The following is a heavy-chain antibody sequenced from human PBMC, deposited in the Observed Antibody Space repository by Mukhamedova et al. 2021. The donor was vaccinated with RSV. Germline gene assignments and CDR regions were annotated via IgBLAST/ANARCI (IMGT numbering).Heavy chain of an antibody. CDR3: ARGEMGYCSSPSCYTLDY. Sequence: VRQAPGEGLEWVALISSDGSNEFYADSVKGRFTISRDNSKNTLYLQMNNLRPEDTAVYFCARGEMGYCSSPSCYTLDYWGQGVPVT. V-gene: IGHV3-30*01. D-gene: IGHD2-2*02. CDR2: ISSDGSNE. J-gene: IGHJ4*02.